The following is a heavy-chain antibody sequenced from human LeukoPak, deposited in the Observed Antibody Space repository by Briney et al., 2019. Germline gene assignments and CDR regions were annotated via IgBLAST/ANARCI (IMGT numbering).Heavy chain of an antibody. CDR3: ASLPLNCGGDCYADY. CDR1: GFTFSNYW. D-gene: IGHD2-21*02. J-gene: IGHJ4*02. V-gene: IGHV3-7*01. Sequence: GGSLRLSCAASGFTFSNYWMNWVRQAPGKGLEWVANIKQDGSEIFYVDSVKGRFTISRDNAKNSLYLQMNSLRAEDTAVYYCASLPLNCGGDCYADYWGQGTLVTVSS. CDR2: IKQDGSEI.